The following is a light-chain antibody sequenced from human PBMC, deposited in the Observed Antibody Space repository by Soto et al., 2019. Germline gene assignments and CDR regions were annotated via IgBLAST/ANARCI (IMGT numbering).Light chain of an antibody. CDR3: QQCRNWPLT. J-gene: IGKJ4*01. Sequence: EIVMTQSPDTLSVSPGERATLSCKASQNVYNNLAWYQQRPGQPPRLLIYDASTRATGISARFSGSGYGTEFTLTISSLQSEDFAVYFCQQCRNWPLTFGGGTKVEIK. CDR2: DAS. V-gene: IGKV3-15*01. CDR1: QNVYNN.